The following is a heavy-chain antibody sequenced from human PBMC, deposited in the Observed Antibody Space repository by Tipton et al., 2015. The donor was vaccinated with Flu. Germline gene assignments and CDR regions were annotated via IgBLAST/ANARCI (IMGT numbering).Heavy chain of an antibody. J-gene: IGHJ2*01. V-gene: IGHV4-39*01. Sequence: PGLVKPSETLSLTCTVSGGSISSSSYYWGWIRQPPGKGLEWIGSNYYSGSTYYNPSLKSRVTISVDTSKNQCSLKLTSVTAADTDVYYWERRWGATIYWYFDLWGRGTLVTVSS. CDR2: NYYSGST. CDR3: ERRWGATIYWYFDL. D-gene: IGHD1-26*01. CDR1: GGSISSSSYY.